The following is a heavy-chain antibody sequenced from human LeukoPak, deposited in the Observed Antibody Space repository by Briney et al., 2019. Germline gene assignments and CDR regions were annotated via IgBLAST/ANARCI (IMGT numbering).Heavy chain of an antibody. J-gene: IGHJ4*02. Sequence: SETLSLTCTVSGYSISSGDYWGWIRRPPGKGLEWIGSIYHSGRTYHNPSLTSRVTISVDTSKNQFSLKLSSVTAADTAVYYCARRRGYYDSSGYPERGFDYWGQGTLVTVSS. CDR3: ARRRGYYDSSGYPERGFDY. V-gene: IGHV4-38-2*02. D-gene: IGHD3-22*01. CDR1: GYSISSGDY. CDR2: IYHSGRT.